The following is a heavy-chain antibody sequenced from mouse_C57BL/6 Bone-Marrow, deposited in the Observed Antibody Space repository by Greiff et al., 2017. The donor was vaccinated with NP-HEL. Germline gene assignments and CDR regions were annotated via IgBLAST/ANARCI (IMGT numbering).Heavy chain of an antibody. J-gene: IGHJ2*01. CDR1: GYTFTSYW. CDR2: IDPSDSYT. CDR3: ARGEYYFDY. V-gene: IGHV1-69*01. Sequence: QVQLQQPGAELVMPGASVKLSCTASGYTFTSYWMHWVKQRPGQGLEWIGEIDPSDSYTNYNQKFKGKSTLTVDKSSSSAYMQLSSLTSEDSAVYYCARGEYYFDYWGQGTTLTVSS.